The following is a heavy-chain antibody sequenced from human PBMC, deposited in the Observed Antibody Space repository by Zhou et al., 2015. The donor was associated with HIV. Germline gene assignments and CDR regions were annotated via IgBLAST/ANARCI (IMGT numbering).Heavy chain of an antibody. J-gene: IGHJ6*03. CDR1: GGTFSSYA. D-gene: IGHD2-2*02. CDR3: ARDPGYCSSTSCYMFGYYYYMDV. Sequence: QVQLVQSGAEVKKPGSSVKVSCKASGGTFSSYAISWVRQAPGQGLEWMGGIIPIFGTANYAQKFQGRVTITADESTSTAYMELSSLRSEDTAVYYCARDPGYCSSTSCYMFGYYYYMDVWGKGTTVTVSS. V-gene: IGHV1-69*01. CDR2: IIPIFGTA.